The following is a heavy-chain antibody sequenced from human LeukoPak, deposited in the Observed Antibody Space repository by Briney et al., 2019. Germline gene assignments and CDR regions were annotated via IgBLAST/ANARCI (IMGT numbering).Heavy chain of an antibody. D-gene: IGHD4-23*01. J-gene: IGHJ4*02. CDR1: GGSFSGYY. CDR3: ARADYGGNSSFGY. CDR2: INHSGST. Sequence: SETLSLTCAVYGGSFSGYYWSWIRQPPGKGLEWIGEINHSGSTNYNPSLKSRVTISVDTSKNQFSLKLSSVTAADTAVYYCARADYGGNSSFGYWGQGTLVTVSS. V-gene: IGHV4-34*01.